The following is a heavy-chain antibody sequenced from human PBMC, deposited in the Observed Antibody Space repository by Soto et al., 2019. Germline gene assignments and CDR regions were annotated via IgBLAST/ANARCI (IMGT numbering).Heavy chain of an antibody. CDR2: IYWDDDK. V-gene: IGHV2-5*02. CDR1: GFSLSTSGVG. D-gene: IGHD3-9*01. J-gene: IGHJ5*02. Sequence: SGPTLVNPTQTLTLTCTFSGFSLSTSGVGVGWIRQPPGKALEWLALIYWDDDKRYSPSLKSRLTITKDTSKNQVVLTMTNMDPVDTATYYCVHSGYYDILTGYGNWFDPWGQGTLVTVSS. CDR3: VHSGYYDILTGYGNWFDP.